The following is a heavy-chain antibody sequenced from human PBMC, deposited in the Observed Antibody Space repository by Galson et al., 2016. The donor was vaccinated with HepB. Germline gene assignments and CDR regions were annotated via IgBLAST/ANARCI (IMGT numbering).Heavy chain of an antibody. CDR1: GFTFSSYA. CDR2: LSGSGGRT. CDR3: AKNQQGWEPPNWYFDL. D-gene: IGHD4-23*01. J-gene: IGHJ2*01. Sequence: SLRLSCAASGFTFSSYAMSWVRQAPGKGLEWVSVLSGSGGRTYYADSVKGRFTISRYTSKNTLYLQMNSLRAEDTAVYYCAKNQQGWEPPNWYFDLWGRGTLVTVSS. V-gene: IGHV3-23*01.